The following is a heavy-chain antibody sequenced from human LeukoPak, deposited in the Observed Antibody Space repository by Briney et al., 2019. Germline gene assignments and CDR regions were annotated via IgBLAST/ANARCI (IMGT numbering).Heavy chain of an antibody. CDR1: GFTFSSYA. V-gene: IGHV3-23*01. D-gene: IGHD2-2*01. CDR3: AEPPPDWPAAIRNYYYGMDV. J-gene: IGHJ6*02. Sequence: GGSLRLSCAASGFTFSSYAMSWVRQAPGKGLEWVSAISGSGGSTYYADSVKGRFTISRDNSKNTLYLQMNSLRAEDTAVYYWAEPPPDWPAAIRNYYYGMDVWGQGTTVTVSS. CDR2: ISGSGGST.